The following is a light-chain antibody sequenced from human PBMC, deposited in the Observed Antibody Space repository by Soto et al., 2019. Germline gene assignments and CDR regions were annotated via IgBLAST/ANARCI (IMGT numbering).Light chain of an antibody. J-gene: IGKJ1*01. CDR2: AAS. CDR1: QSISSY. V-gene: IGKV1-39*01. CDR3: QQSYSTPRT. Sequence: DIQMTQSPSSLSASVGDRVTITCRASQSISSYLNWYQQKPGKAPKLLIYAASSLQSGVPSRFSGSGSGTDFTLTISSLQPDDFANDYWQQSYSTPRTFGQGTKVDIK.